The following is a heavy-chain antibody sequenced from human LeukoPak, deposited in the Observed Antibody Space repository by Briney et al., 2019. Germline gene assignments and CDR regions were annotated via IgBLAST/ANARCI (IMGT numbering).Heavy chain of an antibody. CDR2: ISSSSSYI. CDR3: AKDQVGYCSSTSCYTGGY. V-gene: IGHV3-21*04. D-gene: IGHD2-2*02. CDR1: GFTFSSYS. J-gene: IGHJ4*02. Sequence: GGSLRLSCAASGFTFSSYSMNWVRQAPGKGLEWVSSISSSSSYIYYADSVKGRFTISRDNSKNTLYLQMNSLRAEDTAVYYCAKDQVGYCSSTSCYTGGYWGQGTLVTVSS.